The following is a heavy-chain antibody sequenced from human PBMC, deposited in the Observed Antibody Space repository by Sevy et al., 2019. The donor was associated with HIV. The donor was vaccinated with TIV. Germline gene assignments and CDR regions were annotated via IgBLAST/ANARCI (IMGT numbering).Heavy chain of an antibody. CDR2: ISWNSGSI. Sequence: GGSLRLSCAASGFTFDDYAMHWVRQAPGKGLEWVSGISWNSGSIGYADSVKGRFTISRDNAKNSLYLQMNSLRAEDTALYYCAKVAYYYDGSGPFDPWGQGTLVTVSS. CDR1: GFTFDDYA. D-gene: IGHD3-22*01. J-gene: IGHJ5*02. V-gene: IGHV3-9*01. CDR3: AKVAYYYDGSGPFDP.